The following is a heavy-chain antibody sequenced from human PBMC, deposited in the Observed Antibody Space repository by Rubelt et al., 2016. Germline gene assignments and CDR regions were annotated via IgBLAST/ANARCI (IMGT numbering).Heavy chain of an antibody. Sequence: QVQLVQSGAEVKKPGASVKVSCKASGYTFTGYYMHWVRQAPGQGLEWMGRINPNSGGTNYAQKFQGRVTMTSDTASSPAYRELGRLGSDETAVYYWARGDGYTFGYWGQGTLVTVSS. J-gene: IGHJ4*02. CDR2: INPNSGGT. CDR1: GYTFTGYY. CDR3: ARGDGYTFGY. D-gene: IGHD5-24*01. V-gene: IGHV1-2*06.